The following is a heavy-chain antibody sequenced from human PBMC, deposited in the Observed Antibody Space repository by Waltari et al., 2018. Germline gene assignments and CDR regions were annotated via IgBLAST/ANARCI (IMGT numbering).Heavy chain of an antibody. Sequence: EVQLVESGGGLVQPGGSLRLSCAASGFTFNNYWMTWVRQAPGKGLAWVATIKQDASEKYYVDSVKGRFTISRDNTKNSLYLQMNSLRAEDTAVYYCAASVGVAPNYWGHGTLVTVSS. V-gene: IGHV3-7*01. D-gene: IGHD6-19*01. CDR3: AASVGVAPNY. CDR1: GFTFNNYW. J-gene: IGHJ4*01. CDR2: IKQDASEK.